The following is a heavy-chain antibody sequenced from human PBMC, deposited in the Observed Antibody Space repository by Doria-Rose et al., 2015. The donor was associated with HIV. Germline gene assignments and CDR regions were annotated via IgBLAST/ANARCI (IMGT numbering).Heavy chain of an antibody. CDR2: IFYTGST. D-gene: IGHD1-26*01. CDR1: GGSISHYY. CDR3: ARVRSGTYDY. J-gene: IGHJ4*02. Sequence: QVQLQESGPGLVKPSETLSLTCSVSGGSISHYYWSWIRQPPGKGLEYIGDIFYTGSTHYSPSLKSRVSISIDTSKSKFSLRLSSVTAADTAVYYCARVRSGTYDYWGQGTLVTVSS. V-gene: IGHV4-59*01.